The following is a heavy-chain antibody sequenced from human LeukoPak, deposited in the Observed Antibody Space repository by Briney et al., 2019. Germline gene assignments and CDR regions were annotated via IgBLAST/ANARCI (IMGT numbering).Heavy chain of an antibody. CDR1: GGSFSGYY. J-gene: IGHJ4*02. V-gene: IGHV4-34*01. CDR3: AGGPDDY. Sequence: SETLSLTCAVYGGSFSGYYWSWIRQPPGKGLEWIGEINHSGSTNYNPSLKSRVTISVDTSKNQFSLKLSSVTAADTAVYYCAGGPDDYWGQGTLVTVSS. CDR2: INHSGST.